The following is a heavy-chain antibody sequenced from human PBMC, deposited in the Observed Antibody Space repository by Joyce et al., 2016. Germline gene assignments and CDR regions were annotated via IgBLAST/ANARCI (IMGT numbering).Heavy chain of an antibody. V-gene: IGHV4-39*02. CDR1: GGYIDFSGDY. CDR3: ARGSSRRERSMFDVFDL. CDR2: IYYSGSP. Sequence: QLQLQESGPGLVKPSETLSLTCTVSGGYIDFSGDYCVWIRQPPGRGLEWIGSIYYSGSPEYNPSLKSRVTMAVDTSANHSSLMVNSLTAADNAVYYCARGSSRRERSMFDVFDLWGQGILVTVSS. D-gene: IGHD1-26*01. J-gene: IGHJ3*01.